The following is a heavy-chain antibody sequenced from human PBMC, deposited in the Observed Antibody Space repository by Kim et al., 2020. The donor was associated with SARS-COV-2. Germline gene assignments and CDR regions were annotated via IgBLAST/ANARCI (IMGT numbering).Heavy chain of an antibody. CDR2: INPYSGGT. J-gene: IGHJ3*02. CDR1: GYTFTGYY. Sequence: ASVKVSCKASGYTFTGYYIHWVRQAPGQGLEWMGWINPYSGGTNYAQNFQGRVTMTRDTSIRIVYMELSNLRSDDTAVYYCAKDRGGSSGASDAFDIWGQGTMVIVSS. V-gene: IGHV1-2*02. CDR3: AKDRGGSSGASDAFDI. D-gene: IGHD5-12*01.